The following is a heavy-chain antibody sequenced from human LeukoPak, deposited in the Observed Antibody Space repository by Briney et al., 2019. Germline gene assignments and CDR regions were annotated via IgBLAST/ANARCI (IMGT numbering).Heavy chain of an antibody. J-gene: IGHJ4*02. CDR2: MNPNSGNT. Sequence: ASVKVSCKASGYTFTSYDINWVRQATGQGLEWMGWMNPNSGNTGYAQKFQGRVTMSRNTSISTAYMELSSLRSEDTAVYYCARVPHLRYFDWLDDYWGQGTLVTVSS. CDR1: GYTFTSYD. D-gene: IGHD3-9*01. CDR3: ARVPHLRYFDWLDDY. V-gene: IGHV1-8*01.